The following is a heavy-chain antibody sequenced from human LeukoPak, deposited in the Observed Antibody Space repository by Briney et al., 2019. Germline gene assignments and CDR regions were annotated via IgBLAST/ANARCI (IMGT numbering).Heavy chain of an antibody. Sequence: ASVKVSCKASGYTFTGYYMHWVRQAPGQGLEWMGWINPNSGGTNYAQKFQGRVTMTRDTSISTAYMELSRLRSDDTAVDYCARAHVPAASDAFEIWGQGTMVTVSS. CDR3: ARAHVPAASDAFEI. CDR1: GYTFTGYY. D-gene: IGHD2-2*01. J-gene: IGHJ3*02. V-gene: IGHV1-2*02. CDR2: INPNSGGT.